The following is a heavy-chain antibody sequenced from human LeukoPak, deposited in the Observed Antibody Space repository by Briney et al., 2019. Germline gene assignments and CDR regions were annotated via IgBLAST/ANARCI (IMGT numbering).Heavy chain of an antibody. D-gene: IGHD1-26*01. CDR2: ISSSGSTT. CDR1: GFTFGDYS. CDR3: ARGGGGYGYFDY. V-gene: IGHV3-48*04. J-gene: IGHJ4*02. Sequence: GGSLRLSCAASGFTFGDYSMNWVRQAPGKELEWILYISSSGSTTYYADSVEGRFTISRDNAKNSLYVQMDSLRPEDTAVYYCARGGGGYGYFDYWGQGTLVTVSS.